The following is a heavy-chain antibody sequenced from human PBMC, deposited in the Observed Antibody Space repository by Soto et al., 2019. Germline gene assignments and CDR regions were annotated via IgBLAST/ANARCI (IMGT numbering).Heavy chain of an antibody. CDR2: IYYSGST. CDR3: ASHTATRRVPYYFDY. J-gene: IGHJ4*02. CDR1: GGSISSGGYY. Sequence: SETLSLTCTVSGGSISSGGYYWRWVRQHPGKGLEWIGYIYYSGSTYYNPSLKSRVTISVDTSKNQFSLKLSSVTAADTAVYYCASHTATRRVPYYFDYWGQGTLVTVSS. D-gene: IGHD4-17*01. V-gene: IGHV4-31*03.